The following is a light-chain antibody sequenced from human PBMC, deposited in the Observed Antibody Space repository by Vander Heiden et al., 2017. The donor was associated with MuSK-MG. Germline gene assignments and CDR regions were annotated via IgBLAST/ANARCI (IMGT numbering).Light chain of an antibody. J-gene: IGLJ2*01. CDR1: QLGEKF. CDR3: QKWKSSTEG. CDR2: QDT. V-gene: IGLV3-1*01. Sequence: SPGQTASIACSGYQLGEKFVYWYQQKPGQSPVLVIYQDTKRPSGIPERFSGSNSGNTANMTSTGDRGIDESYYYCQKWKSSTEGFGGGTKLTVL.